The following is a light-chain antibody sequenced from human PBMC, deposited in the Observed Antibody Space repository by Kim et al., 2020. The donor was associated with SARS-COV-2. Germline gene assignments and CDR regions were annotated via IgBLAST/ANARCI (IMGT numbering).Light chain of an antibody. CDR2: GRE. Sequence: SSELTQDPAVSVALGQTVRITCQGDSLRSHYASWYQQKPGQAPLLVIYGREIRPLGIPDRFSGSSSGNTASLTIAGAQVEDEGDYYCSSRDSSGNLVVFGGGTQVTVL. J-gene: IGLJ2*01. CDR3: SSRDSSGNLVV. V-gene: IGLV3-19*01. CDR1: SLRSHY.